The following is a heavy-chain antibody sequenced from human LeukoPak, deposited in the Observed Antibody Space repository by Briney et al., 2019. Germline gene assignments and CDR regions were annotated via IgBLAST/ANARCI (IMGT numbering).Heavy chain of an antibody. CDR2: ISSSSSYI. CDR3: ASGGSYRSPFDY. V-gene: IGHV3-21*01. J-gene: IGHJ4*02. D-gene: IGHD1-26*01. CDR1: GFTFSSYS. Sequence: GGSLRLSCAASGFTFSSYSMNWVRQAPGKGLEWVSSISSSSSYIYYADSVKGRFTISKDNAKNSLYLQMNSLRAEDTAVYYCASGGSYRSPFDYWGQGTLVTVSS.